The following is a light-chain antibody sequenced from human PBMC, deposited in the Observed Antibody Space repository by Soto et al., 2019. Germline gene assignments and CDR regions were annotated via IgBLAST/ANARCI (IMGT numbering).Light chain of an antibody. CDR1: SSNIGAGYD. CDR2: GNT. V-gene: IGLV1-40*01. Sequence: QSVLTQPPSVSGAPGQRVTISCTGSSSNIGAGYDVHWYQHLPGTAPKLLISGNTKRPSGVPDRFSGSKSGTSASLAITGLQAEDEADYFCQSYDSSLTGYYVFGTGTKVTVL. J-gene: IGLJ1*01. CDR3: QSYDSSLTGYYV.